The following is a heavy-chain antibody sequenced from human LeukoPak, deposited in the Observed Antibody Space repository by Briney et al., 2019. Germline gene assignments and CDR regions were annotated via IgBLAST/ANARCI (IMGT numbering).Heavy chain of an antibody. D-gene: IGHD3-3*01. CDR1: GFIFSSYV. CDR2: ISTSGDRT. CDR3: AKDLPKITIFGALQH. J-gene: IGHJ1*01. Sequence: GGSPRLSCAASGFIFSSYVMSWVRQAPGKGLEWVSGISTSGDRTYYADSVKGRFTISRDNSKNTLYLQMNSLRAEDTAVYYCAKDLPKITIFGALQHWGQGTLVTVSS. V-gene: IGHV3-23*01.